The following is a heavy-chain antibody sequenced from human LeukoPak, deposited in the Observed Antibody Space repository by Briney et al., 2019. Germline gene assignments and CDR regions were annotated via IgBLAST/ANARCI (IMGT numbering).Heavy chain of an antibody. CDR2: INPDGSTE. CDR1: GITFRNYW. D-gene: IGHD2-15*01. J-gene: IGHJ3*02. V-gene: IGHV3-7*01. Sequence: GGSLRLSCVTSGITFRNYWMSWVRQAPGKGLEWVANINPDGSTENYVPSVKGRFTISRDNAKNLVSPLMISLRAEDTAVYYCATEPGIGYAFDIWGQGTMVTVSS. CDR3: ATEPGIGYAFDI.